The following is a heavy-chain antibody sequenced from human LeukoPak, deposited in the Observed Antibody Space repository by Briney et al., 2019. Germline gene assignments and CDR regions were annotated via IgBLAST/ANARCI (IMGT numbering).Heavy chain of an antibody. CDR1: GFTFSDYY. J-gene: IGHJ4*02. Sequence: GGSLRLSCAASGFTFSDYYMSWIRQAPGKGLEWISYISSSGDTIFYADSVKGRFTISRDNAKNSLYLQMNSLRAEDTALYYCARSRHSYDSSGFPHYWGQGTLVTVSS. D-gene: IGHD3-22*01. V-gene: IGHV3-11*01. CDR3: ARSRHSYDSSGFPHY. CDR2: ISSSGDTI.